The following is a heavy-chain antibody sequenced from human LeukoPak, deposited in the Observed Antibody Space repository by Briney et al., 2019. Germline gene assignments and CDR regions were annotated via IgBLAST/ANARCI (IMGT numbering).Heavy chain of an antibody. V-gene: IGHV3-30*02. Sequence: AGGSLRLSCAASGFTFSSYGMHWVRQAPGKGLEWVAFIRYDGSNKYYADSVKGRFTISRDNSKNTLYLQMNSLRAEDTAVYYCAKDRPNTIFGVVINGLDYWGQGTLVTVSS. J-gene: IGHJ4*02. CDR3: AKDRPNTIFGVVINGLDY. CDR1: GFTFSSYG. CDR2: IRYDGSNK. D-gene: IGHD3-3*01.